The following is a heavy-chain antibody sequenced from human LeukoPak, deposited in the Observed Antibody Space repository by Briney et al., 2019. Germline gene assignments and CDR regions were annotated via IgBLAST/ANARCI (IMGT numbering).Heavy chain of an antibody. D-gene: IGHD2-15*01. CDR2: IIPIFGTA. J-gene: IGHJ6*04. CDR3: ARGSSAGYYYGMDV. V-gene: IGHV1-69*13. CDR1: GGTFSSYA. Sequence: ASVKVSCKASGGTFSSYAISWVRQAPGQGLEWMGGIIPIFGTANYAQKFQGRVTITADESTSTAYLELSSLRSEDTAVYYCARGSSAGYYYGMDVWGKGTTVTVSS.